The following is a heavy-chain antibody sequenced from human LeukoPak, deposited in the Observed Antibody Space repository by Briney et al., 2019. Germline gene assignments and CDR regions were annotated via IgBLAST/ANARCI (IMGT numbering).Heavy chain of an antibody. CDR3: ARDLVLVKYSYGGDFDY. V-gene: IGHV1-18*04. CDR2: ISAYNGNT. D-gene: IGHD5-18*01. J-gene: IGHJ4*02. CDR1: GYTFTGYY. Sequence: ASVKVSCKASGYTFTGYYMHWVRQAPGQGLEWMGWISAYNGNTNYAQKLQGRVTMTTDTSTSTAYMELRSLRSDDTAVYYCARDLVLVKYSYGGDFDYWGQGTLVTVSS.